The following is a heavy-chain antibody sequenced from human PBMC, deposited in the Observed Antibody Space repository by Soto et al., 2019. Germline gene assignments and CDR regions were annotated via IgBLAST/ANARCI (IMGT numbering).Heavy chain of an antibody. V-gene: IGHV3-33*01. J-gene: IGHJ3*02. CDR3: ATLAAKSGFDI. CDR2: IWYDASNE. D-gene: IGHD2-15*01. Sequence: QVQLVESGGGVVQPGRSLRLSCAASGFTFSSYGMHWVRQAPGKGLEWVAVIWYDASNEYYAASVKGRFTISRDNSNNTLYLQMNSLRADDTAAYYCATLAAKSGFDIWGQGTIVTVSS. CDR1: GFTFSSYG.